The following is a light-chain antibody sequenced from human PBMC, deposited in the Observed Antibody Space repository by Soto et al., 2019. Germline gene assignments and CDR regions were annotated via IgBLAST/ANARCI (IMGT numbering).Light chain of an antibody. V-gene: IGKV1-8*01. CDR2: AAS. CDR3: QQSYSTPLVT. J-gene: IGKJ5*01. Sequence: AIRMTQSPSSLSASTGDRVTITCRASQGISSYLAWYQQKPGKAPKLLIYAASSLQSGVPSRFSGSGSGTDFTLTISSLQPEDFATYYCQQSYSTPLVTFGQGTRLEIK. CDR1: QGISSY.